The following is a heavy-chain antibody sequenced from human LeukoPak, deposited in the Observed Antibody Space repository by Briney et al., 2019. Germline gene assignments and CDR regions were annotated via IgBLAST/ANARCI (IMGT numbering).Heavy chain of an antibody. J-gene: IGHJ4*02. CDR3: AAGGDYPHFDY. Sequence: GGSLRLSCAASGLTFSSYAMSWVRQAPGKGLEWVSGISGSGGSTYYADSVKGRFTISRDNSKNTLYLQMNSLRAEDTAVFYRAAGGDYPHFDYWGQGTLVTVSS. CDR2: ISGSGGST. CDR1: GLTFSSYA. V-gene: IGHV3-23*01. D-gene: IGHD4-17*01.